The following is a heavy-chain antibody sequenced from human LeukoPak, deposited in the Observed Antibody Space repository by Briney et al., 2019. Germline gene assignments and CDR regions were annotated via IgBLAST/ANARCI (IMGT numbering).Heavy chain of an antibody. Sequence: GGSLRLSCAASGFTFSSYSMNCVRHAPGKGREWVSSISSSSSYIYYADSVKGRFTISRDNAKNSLYLQMNSLRAEDTAVYYCARVSPNSSGWDYYFDYWGQGTLVTVSS. CDR3: ARVSPNSSGWDYYFDY. D-gene: IGHD6-19*01. V-gene: IGHV3-21*01. J-gene: IGHJ4*02. CDR1: GFTFSSYS. CDR2: ISSSSSYI.